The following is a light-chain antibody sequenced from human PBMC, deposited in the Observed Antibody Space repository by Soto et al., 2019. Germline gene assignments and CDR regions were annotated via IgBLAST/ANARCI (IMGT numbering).Light chain of an antibody. V-gene: IGLV2-23*01. CDR1: SNDVGSYNL. Sequence: QSALTQPASVSGSPGQSITISCTGTSNDVGSYNLVSWYQQYPGKAPKLMIYEGSRRPSGVSNRFSGSKAGNTASLTISGRQAEDEADYYCWSYAGSNYVFGTGTKLTVL. CDR3: WSYAGSNYV. CDR2: EGS. J-gene: IGLJ1*01.